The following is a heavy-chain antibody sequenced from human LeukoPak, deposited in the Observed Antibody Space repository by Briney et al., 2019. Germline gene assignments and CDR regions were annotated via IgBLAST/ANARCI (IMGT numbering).Heavy chain of an antibody. V-gene: IGHV5-10-1*01. Sequence: GESLKISCEGSGYTCTNYWISWVRQRPGRGLEWMGWINCGESYAICSPSFQGHVIMSADRSVRTVYLQWASLQTSDSAMYYCARSATVTGDWYFDFWGPGTLVTVSP. CDR2: INCGESYA. CDR3: ARSATVTGDWYFDF. J-gene: IGHJ2*01. D-gene: IGHD4-17*01. CDR1: GYTCTNYW.